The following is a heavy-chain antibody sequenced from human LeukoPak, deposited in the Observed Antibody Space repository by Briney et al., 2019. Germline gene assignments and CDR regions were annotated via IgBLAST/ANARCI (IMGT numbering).Heavy chain of an antibody. V-gene: IGHV4-34*01. CDR1: GGSFSGYY. CDR3: ARGPDFDY. Sequence: SETLSLTCAVYGGSFSGYYWSWIRQPPGKGLEWIGEINHSGSTNYNPSLKGRVTISVDTSKNQFSLKLSSVTAADTAVYYCARGPDFDYWGQGTLVTVSS. CDR2: INHSGST. J-gene: IGHJ4*02.